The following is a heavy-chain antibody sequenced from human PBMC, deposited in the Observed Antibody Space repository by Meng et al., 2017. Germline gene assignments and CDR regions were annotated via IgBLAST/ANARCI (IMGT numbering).Heavy chain of an antibody. Sequence: GESLKISCKGSGYSSTSYWIGWVRQMPGKGLEWMGIIYPGDSDTSYSPSFHGQVTITADKSISTAYLQWSSLKASDTAMYYCARLPVTLRFWAWLSRAGEIWFDPWGQGTLVTVSS. CDR2: IYPGDSDT. CDR1: GYSSTSYW. CDR3: ARLPVTLRFWAWLSRAGEIWFDP. V-gene: IGHV5-51*01. J-gene: IGHJ5*02. D-gene: IGHD3-3*01.